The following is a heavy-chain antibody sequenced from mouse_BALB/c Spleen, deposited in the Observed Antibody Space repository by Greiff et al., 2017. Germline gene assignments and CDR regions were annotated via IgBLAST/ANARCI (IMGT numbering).Heavy chain of an antibody. V-gene: IGHV5-6*01. CDR1: GFTFSSYG. CDR3: TRDRGIYYGNYGAMDY. D-gene: IGHD2-1*01. CDR2: ISSGGSYT. Sequence: EVHLVESGGDLVKPGGSLKLSCAASGFTFSSYGMSWVRQTPDKRLEWVATISSGGSYTYYPDSVKGRFTISRDNAKNTLYLQMSSLKSEDTAMYYCTRDRGIYYGNYGAMDYWGQGTSVTVSS. J-gene: IGHJ4*01.